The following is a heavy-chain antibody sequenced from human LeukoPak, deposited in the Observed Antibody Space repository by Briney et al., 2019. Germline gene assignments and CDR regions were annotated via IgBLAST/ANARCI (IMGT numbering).Heavy chain of an antibody. Sequence: SGTLSLTCAVSGASISSNDWWTWVRQPPGKGLEWIGEIFHRGGTNYNPSLKSRVTISVDKSKNEFSLKLTSVTAADTAVYYCAREGHYGSGSLDYWGQGALVTVSS. CDR3: AREGHYGSGSLDY. J-gene: IGHJ4*02. V-gene: IGHV4-4*02. CDR1: GASISSNDW. D-gene: IGHD3-10*01. CDR2: IFHRGGT.